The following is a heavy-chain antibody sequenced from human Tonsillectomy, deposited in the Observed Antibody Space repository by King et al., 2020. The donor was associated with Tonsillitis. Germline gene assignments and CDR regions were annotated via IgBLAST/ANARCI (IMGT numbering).Heavy chain of an antibody. D-gene: IGHD5-24*01. CDR2: IKQDGSER. CDR3: AREGRRSMDV. CDR1: GFTFSGYW. J-gene: IGHJ6*02. V-gene: IGHV3-7*03. Sequence: VQLVESGGGLVQPGGSLRLSCAASGFTFSGYWMTWVRQAPGKGLEWVANIKQDGSERYYVDSVKGRFTISRDNAKNSLYLQMNSLRAEDTAVYYCAREGRRSMDVWGQGTTVTVSS.